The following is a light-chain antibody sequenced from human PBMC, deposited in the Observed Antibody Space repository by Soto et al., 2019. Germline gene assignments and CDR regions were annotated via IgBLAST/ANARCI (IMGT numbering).Light chain of an antibody. CDR2: KAS. V-gene: IGKV1-5*03. J-gene: IGKJ1*01. CDR1: QTISSW. Sequence: DIQMTQSASTLSGSVGDRVTITCRASQTISSWLAWYQQKPGKAPKLLIYKASTLKSGVPSRFSGSGSGTEFTLTISSLQPDDFATYYCQQYNSYWTFGQGSNVDI. CDR3: QQYNSYWT.